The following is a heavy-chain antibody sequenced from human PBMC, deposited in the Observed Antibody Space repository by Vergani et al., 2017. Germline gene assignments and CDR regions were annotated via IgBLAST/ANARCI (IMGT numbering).Heavy chain of an antibody. CDR2: INPNSGGT. Sequence: QVQLVQSGAEVKKPGASVKVSCKASGYTFTGYYIHWVRQAPGQGLEWMGWINPNSGGTNYAQKFQGRVTMTRDTSISTAYMELSRLRSDDTAVYYCARGVRYFDWLLFYQDYWGQGTLVTVSS. J-gene: IGHJ4*02. D-gene: IGHD3-9*01. CDR3: ARGVRYFDWLLFYQDY. CDR1: GYTFTGYY. V-gene: IGHV1-2*02.